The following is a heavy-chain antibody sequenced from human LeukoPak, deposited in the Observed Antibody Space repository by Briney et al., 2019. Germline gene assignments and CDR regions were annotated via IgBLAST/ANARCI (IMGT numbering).Heavy chain of an antibody. CDR2: IRYDGSNK. V-gene: IGHV3-30*02. CDR1: GFTFSSNG. J-gene: IGHJ6*03. Sequence: GGSLRLSCAASGFTFSSNGMHWVRQAPGKGLEWVAFIRYDGSNKYYADSVKGRFTISRDNSKNTLYLQMNSLRTEDTAVYYCAKMGGYSSSWNYYMDVWAKGPRSPSP. CDR3: AKMGGYSSSWNYYMDV. D-gene: IGHD6-13*01.